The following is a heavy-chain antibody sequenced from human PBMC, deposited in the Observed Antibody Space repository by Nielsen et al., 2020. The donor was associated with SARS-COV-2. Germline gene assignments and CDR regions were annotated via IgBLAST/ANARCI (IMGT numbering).Heavy chain of an antibody. V-gene: IGHV3-33*01. CDR3: ARSGFLEWLLYVHYYYGMDV. D-gene: IGHD3-3*01. J-gene: IGHJ6*02. CDR1: GFTFSSYG. CDR2: IWYDGSNK. Sequence: GGSLRLSCAASGFTFSSYGMHWVRQAPGKGLEWVAVIWYDGSNKYYADSVKGRFTISRDNSKNTLYLQMNSLRAEDTAVYYCARSGFLEWLLYVHYYYGMDVWGQGTTVTVSS.